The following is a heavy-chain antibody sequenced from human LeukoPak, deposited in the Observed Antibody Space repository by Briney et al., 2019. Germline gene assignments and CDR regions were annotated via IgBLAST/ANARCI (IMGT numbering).Heavy chain of an antibody. CDR3: ARINIVVVPAAIWFDP. D-gene: IGHD2-2*01. J-gene: IGHJ5*02. CDR2: IYSGGST. CDR1: GFTFSSYW. Sequence: GGSLRLSCAASGFTFSSYWMSWVRQAPGKGLEWVSVIYSGGSTYYADSVKGRFTISRDNSKNTLYLQMNSLRAEDTAVYYCARINIVVVPAAIWFDPWGQGTLVTVSS. V-gene: IGHV3-66*01.